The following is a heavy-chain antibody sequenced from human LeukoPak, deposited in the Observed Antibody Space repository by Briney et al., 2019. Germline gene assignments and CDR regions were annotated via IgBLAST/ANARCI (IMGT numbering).Heavy chain of an antibody. CDR3: TKRPHYSRSGLDYYGMDV. CDR2: IYPGDSDT. D-gene: IGHD6-13*01. V-gene: IGHV5-51*01. Sequence: GESLKISCKGSGFSFTNYWIGWVRQMPGKGLEWMGIIYPGDSDTRYSPPFQGQVTISADKSISTAYLQWSSLKASDTAMYYCTKRPHYSRSGLDYYGMDVWGQGTTVTVSS. CDR1: GFSFTNYW. J-gene: IGHJ6*02.